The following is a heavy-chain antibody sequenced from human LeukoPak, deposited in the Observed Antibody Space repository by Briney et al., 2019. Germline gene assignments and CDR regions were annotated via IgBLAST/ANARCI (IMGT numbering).Heavy chain of an antibody. D-gene: IGHD1-26*01. J-gene: IGHJ6*02. Sequence: SVKVSCKASGGTFSSYSISWVRQAPGQGLEWMGGIIPIFDTADYAQKFQGRVTITADESTSTAYMELSSLRSEDTAVFYCARISLGAIWGYYYGMDVWGQGHTVTVSS. CDR1: GGTFSSYS. CDR2: IIPIFDTA. V-gene: IGHV1-69*13. CDR3: ARISLGAIWGYYYGMDV.